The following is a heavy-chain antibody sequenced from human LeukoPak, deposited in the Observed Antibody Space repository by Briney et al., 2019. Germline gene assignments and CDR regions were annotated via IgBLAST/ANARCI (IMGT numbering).Heavy chain of an antibody. V-gene: IGHV4-59*01. Sequence: SETLSLTCTVSGGSISSYYWSWIRQPPGKGLEWIWYIYYSGSTNYNPSLKSRVTISVDTSKNQFSLKLSSVTAADTAVYYCARELDYYGSGSPTNGYYFDYWGQGTLVTVSS. CDR3: ARELDYYGSGSPTNGYYFDY. CDR2: IYYSGST. D-gene: IGHD3-10*01. CDR1: GGSISSYY. J-gene: IGHJ4*02.